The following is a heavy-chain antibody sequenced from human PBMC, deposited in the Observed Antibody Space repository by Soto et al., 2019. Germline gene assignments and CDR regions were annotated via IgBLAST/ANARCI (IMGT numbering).Heavy chain of an antibody. J-gene: IGHJ3*02. D-gene: IGHD2-15*01. CDR2: IYYSGST. V-gene: IGHV4-59*12. Sequence: SETLSLTCTVSGGSISSYYWSWIRQPPGKGLEWIGYIYYSGSTNYNPSLKSRVTISVDTSKNQFSLKLSSVTAADTAVYYCARDDCSCCSCYPATGAFDIWGQGTMVTVSS. CDR1: GGSISSYY. CDR3: ARDDCSCCSCYPATGAFDI.